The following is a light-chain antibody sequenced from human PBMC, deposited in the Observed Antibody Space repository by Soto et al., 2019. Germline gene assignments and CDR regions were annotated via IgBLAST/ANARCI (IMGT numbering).Light chain of an antibody. Sequence: ALQMTQSPSSLSASVGDRVTITCRASQGIRNDLGWYQQKPGKAPKLLIYAASRLQSGVPSRFSGSGSGTDFTLPSSSLQPEDCANYYCLQDYGYPRAFGQGTRVEIK. CDR3: LQDYGYPRA. J-gene: IGKJ1*01. CDR1: QGIRND. CDR2: AAS. V-gene: IGKV1-6*01.